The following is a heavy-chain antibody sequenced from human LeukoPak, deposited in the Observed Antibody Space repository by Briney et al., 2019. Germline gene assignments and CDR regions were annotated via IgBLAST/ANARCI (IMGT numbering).Heavy chain of an antibody. CDR2: ISHSGST. V-gene: IGHV4-59*01. CDR3: ARGYYDARGDSNPFDI. CDR1: GGSISSSY. J-gene: IGHJ3*02. D-gene: IGHD3-22*01. Sequence: SETLSLTCTVSGGSISSSYWSWIRQPPGRGLEWLGYISHSGSTNYKPSLKSRVSISVDTSKNQFSLKLTSVTAADTAIYYCARGYYDARGDSNPFDIWGQGTMVTVSS.